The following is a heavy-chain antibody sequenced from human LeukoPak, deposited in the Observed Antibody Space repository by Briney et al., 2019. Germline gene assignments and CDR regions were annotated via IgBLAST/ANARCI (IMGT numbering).Heavy chain of an antibody. Sequence: HPGGSLRLSCAASGFTVSYNYMGWVRQAPGKGLKWVSIIYSGGSTYYADSVRGRFTISGDNSKNTLYLQMNSLRAEDTAVYYCASLRPTSRQYFDYWGQGTLVTVSS. D-gene: IGHD6-25*01. CDR1: GFTVSYNY. CDR3: ASLRPTSRQYFDY. J-gene: IGHJ4*02. CDR2: IYSGGST. V-gene: IGHV3-66*01.